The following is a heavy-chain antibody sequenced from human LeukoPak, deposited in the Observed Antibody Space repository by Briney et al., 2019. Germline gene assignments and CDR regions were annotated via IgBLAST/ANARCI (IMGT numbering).Heavy chain of an antibody. V-gene: IGHV1-2*02. D-gene: IGHD6-6*01. J-gene: IGHJ3*02. Sequence: ASVKVSCKASGYTFTGNYIHWVRQAPGQGLEWMGWINPNSGGTKFEQKCQGRVTMTRDTSISTDYMDLSRLTSDDTAVYYCARGDRSSSILEDAFDIWGQGTLVTVSS. CDR2: INPNSGGT. CDR3: ARGDRSSSILEDAFDI. CDR1: GYTFTGNY.